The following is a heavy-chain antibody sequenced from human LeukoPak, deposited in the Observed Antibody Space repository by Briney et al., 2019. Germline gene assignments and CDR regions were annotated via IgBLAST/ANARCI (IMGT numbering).Heavy chain of an antibody. D-gene: IGHD6-13*01. CDR1: GFTFSNAW. CDR2: IYSGGST. CDR3: ARDRGRISSSWYPSFDY. Sequence: GGSLRLSCAASGFTFSNAWMSWVRQAPGKGLEWVSVIYSGGSTYYADSVKGRFTISRDNSKNTLYLQMNSLRAEDTAVYYCARDRGRISSSWYPSFDYWGQGTLVTVSS. V-gene: IGHV3-53*01. J-gene: IGHJ4*02.